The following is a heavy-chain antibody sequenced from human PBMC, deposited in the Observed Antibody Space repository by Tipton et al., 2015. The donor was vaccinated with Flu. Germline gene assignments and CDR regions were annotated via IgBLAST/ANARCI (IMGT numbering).Heavy chain of an antibody. CDR2: IIPIFGTA. V-gene: IGHV1-69*01. J-gene: IGHJ6*03. CDR1: GGTFSSYA. D-gene: IGHD2-2*01. Sequence: QVQLVQSGAEVRKPGSSVKVSCKASGGTFSSYAISWVRQAPGQGLEWMGGIIPIFGTANYAQKFQDRVTITADESTSTAYMELSSLRSEDTAVYYGARSYCSSTSCYQYEVDYYYYYMDVWGKGTTVTVSS. CDR3: ARSYCSSTSCYQYEVDYYYYYMDV.